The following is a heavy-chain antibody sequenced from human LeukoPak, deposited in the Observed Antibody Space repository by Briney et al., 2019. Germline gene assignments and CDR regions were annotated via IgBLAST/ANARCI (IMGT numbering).Heavy chain of an antibody. Sequence: GGSLRLSCAASGFTVSNYNMNWVRQARGKGLEWVSFISESGTAIYYAESVKGRFTISRDIARNSVYLQMNSLRDEDTAVYYCARGPLGWPDYWGQGLLVTVSS. CDR2: ISESGTAI. CDR3: ARGPLGWPDY. D-gene: IGHD5-24*01. J-gene: IGHJ4*02. CDR1: GFTVSNYN. V-gene: IGHV3-48*02.